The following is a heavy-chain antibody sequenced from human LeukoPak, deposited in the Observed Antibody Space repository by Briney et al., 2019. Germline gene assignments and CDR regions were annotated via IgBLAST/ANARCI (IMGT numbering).Heavy chain of an antibody. CDR3: ARHESGSYWAGAFDI. CDR1: GGSFSGYY. V-gene: IGHV4-34*01. J-gene: IGHJ3*02. D-gene: IGHD1-26*01. Sequence: SETLSLTCAVYGGSFSGYYWSWIRQPPGKGLEWIGEINHGGSTNCNPSLKIRVAISVDTSQNHFSLNLSSVTAADTAVYYCARHESGSYWAGAFDIWGQGTMVTVSS. CDR2: INHGGST.